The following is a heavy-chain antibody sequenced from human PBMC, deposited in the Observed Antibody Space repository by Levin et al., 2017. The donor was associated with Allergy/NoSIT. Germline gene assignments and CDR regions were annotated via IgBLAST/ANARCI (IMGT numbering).Heavy chain of an antibody. D-gene: IGHD4-11*01. CDR3: ARGDIQGPLSNYYYYYYMDG. CDR2: IIPIFGTA. V-gene: IGHV1-69*06. CDR1: GGTFSSYA. J-gene: IGHJ6*03. Sequence: ASVKVSCKASGGTFSSYAISWVRQAPGQGLEWMGGIIPIFGTANYAQKFQGRVTITADKSTSTAYMELSSLRSEDTAVYYCARGDIQGPLSNYYYYYYMDGWGKGTTVTVSS.